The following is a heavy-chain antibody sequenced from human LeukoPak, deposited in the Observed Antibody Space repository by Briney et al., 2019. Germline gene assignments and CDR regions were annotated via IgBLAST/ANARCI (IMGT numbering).Heavy chain of an antibody. CDR1: GFTFSTHS. J-gene: IGHJ6*03. CDR3: AKDSSLLRFLEWPGYMDV. V-gene: IGHV3-48*01. D-gene: IGHD3-3*01. Sequence: GGSLRLSCAASGFTFSTHSMVWVRQAPGKGLECVSYISSSSSTIYYADSVKGRFTISRDNAENSVYLQMNSLRAEDTAVYYCAKDSSLLRFLEWPGYMDVWGKGTTVTVSS. CDR2: ISSSSSTI.